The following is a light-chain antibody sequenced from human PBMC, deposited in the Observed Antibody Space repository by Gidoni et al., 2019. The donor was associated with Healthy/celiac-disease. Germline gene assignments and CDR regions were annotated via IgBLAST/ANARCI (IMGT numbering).Light chain of an antibody. J-gene: IGKJ3*01. CDR1: QSILHSNGYNY. CDR3: MQALQTPFT. V-gene: IGKV2-28*01. Sequence: DIVMTQSPLSLPVTSGEPASISCRSSQSILHSNGYNYLDWYLQKPGQSPQLLIYLGSNRASGVPDRFSGSGSGTDFTLKISRVEAEDVGVYYCMQALQTPFTFGPGTKVDIK. CDR2: LGS.